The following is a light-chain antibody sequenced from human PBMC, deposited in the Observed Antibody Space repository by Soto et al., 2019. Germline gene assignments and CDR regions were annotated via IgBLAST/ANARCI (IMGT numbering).Light chain of an antibody. CDR1: SSDVGAYNF. CDR3: CSYAGTYIPL. V-gene: IGLV2-11*01. J-gene: IGLJ2*01. CDR2: DVS. Sequence: QSVLTQPRSVSGSPGQSVTISCTGTSSDVGAYNFVSWYQHNPGKAPKLMIFDVSARPSGVPDRFSGSKSANTASLTISGLQTEDEDYYYCCSYAGTYIPLFGGGTKVTVL.